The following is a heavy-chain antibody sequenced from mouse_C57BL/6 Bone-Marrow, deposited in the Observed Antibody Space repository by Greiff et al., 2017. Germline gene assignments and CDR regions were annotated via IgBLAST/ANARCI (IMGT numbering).Heavy chain of an antibody. V-gene: IGHV2-4*01. CDR2: IWSGGST. J-gene: IGHJ1*03. Sequence: VQLQQSGPGLVQPSQRLSIPCTVSGFSLTSYGVHWVRQPPGKGLEWLGVIWSGGSTDYNAAFISRLSISKYNSKSHVFFKMNSLQADDTAIYYCAKRGGSYWYVDVWGTGTTVTVSS. CDR3: AKRGGSYWYVDV. CDR1: GFSLTSYG.